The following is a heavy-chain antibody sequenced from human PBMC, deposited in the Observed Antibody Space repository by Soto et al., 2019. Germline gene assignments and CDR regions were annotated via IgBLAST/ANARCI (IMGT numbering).Heavy chain of an antibody. V-gene: IGHV1-18*01. Sequence: QVQLVQSGDEMKKPGASARVSCKASGYIFVNYGIAWVRQAPGQGLEWMGWISPYTGDTHSASKVQGRLTMTTDTSTSTAYMDLGSLTSDDTAVYYCAMVDNYVTPTPQDVWGQGTTVTVSS. CDR1: GYIFVNYG. CDR2: ISPYTGDT. J-gene: IGHJ6*02. D-gene: IGHD3-16*01. CDR3: AMVDNYVTPTPQDV.